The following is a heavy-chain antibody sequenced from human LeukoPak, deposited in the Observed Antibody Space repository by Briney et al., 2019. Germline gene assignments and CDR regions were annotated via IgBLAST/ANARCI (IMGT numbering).Heavy chain of an antibody. CDR3: ARDRFEYSSSSADY. J-gene: IGHJ4*02. D-gene: IGHD6-6*01. CDR2: IYWNGGST. CDR1: GFTFDDYG. V-gene: IGHV3-20*04. Sequence: GWSLRLSCAASGFTFDDYGMSWVRQAPGKGLEWVSGIYWNGGSTGYADPVKGRFPISRDNAKNSLYLQMNSLRAEDTAVYYCARDRFEYSSSSADYWGQGALVTVSS.